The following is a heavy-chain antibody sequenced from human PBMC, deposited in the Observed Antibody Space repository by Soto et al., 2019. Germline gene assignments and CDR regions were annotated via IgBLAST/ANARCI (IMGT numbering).Heavy chain of an antibody. Sequence: GGSLRLSCAASGFTFSSYAMSWVRQAPGKGLEWVSAISGNGADTYYADSVKGRFTMSRDNSKTTLYLQMNSLRADDTAVYYCAKEALARGVPVKYFDFWGQGSLVTVSS. CDR1: GFTFSSYA. J-gene: IGHJ4*02. CDR2: ISGNGADT. V-gene: IGHV3-23*01. D-gene: IGHD3-10*01. CDR3: AKEALARGVPVKYFDF.